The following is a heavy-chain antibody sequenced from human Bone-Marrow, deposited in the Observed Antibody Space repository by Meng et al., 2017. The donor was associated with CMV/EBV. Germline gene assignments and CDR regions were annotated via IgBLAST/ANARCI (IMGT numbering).Heavy chain of an antibody. J-gene: IGHJ4*02. CDR1: GFTFSSYG. D-gene: IGHD3-3*01. Sequence: GESLKISCAASGFTFSSYGMHWVRQAPGKGLEWVAFIRYDGSNKYYADSVKGRFTISRDNSKNTLYLQMNSLRAEDTAVYQCATDHGGLNRGGSGPGDWGQGTLVTVSS. CDR3: ATDHGGLNRGGSGPGD. V-gene: IGHV3-30*02. CDR2: IRYDGSNK.